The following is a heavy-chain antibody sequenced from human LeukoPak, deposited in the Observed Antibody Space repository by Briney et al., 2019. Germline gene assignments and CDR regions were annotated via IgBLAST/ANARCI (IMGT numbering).Heavy chain of an antibody. D-gene: IGHD6-13*01. CDR3: ARHGLGAAAARNSGPGYFDY. V-gene: IGHV4-59*08. Sequence: SETLSLTCTVSGVSISSYYWSWIRQPPGKGLEWMGYIEYSGITNYNPSLKSRVTISVDTSKNQFSLKLSSVTAADTAVYYCARHGLGAAAARNSGPGYFDYWGQGTLVTVSS. CDR1: GVSISSYY. CDR2: IEYSGIT. J-gene: IGHJ4*02.